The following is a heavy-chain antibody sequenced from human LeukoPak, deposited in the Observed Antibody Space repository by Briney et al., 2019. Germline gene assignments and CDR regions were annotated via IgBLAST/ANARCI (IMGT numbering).Heavy chain of an antibody. CDR2: IWYDGSNK. CDR3: AKDRVSSGWYGLDY. J-gene: IGHJ4*02. V-gene: IGHV3-33*06. Sequence: GRSLRLSCAASGFTFSSYGMHWVRQAPGKGLEWVAVIWYDGSNKYYADSVKGRFTISRDNSKNTLYLQMNSLRAEDTAVYYCAKDRVSSGWYGLDYWAREPWSPSPQ. CDR1: GFTFSSYG. D-gene: IGHD6-19*01.